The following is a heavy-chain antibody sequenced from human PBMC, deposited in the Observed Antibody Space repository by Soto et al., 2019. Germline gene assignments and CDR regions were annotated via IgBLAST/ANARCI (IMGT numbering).Heavy chain of an antibody. CDR1: GGSISSYY. J-gene: IGHJ4*02. Sequence: SETLSLTCTVSGGSISSYYWGWIRQPPGKGLEWIGSIYYSGSTYYNPSLKSRVTISVDTSKNQFSLKLSSVTAADTAVYYCARHDASIREWALLPFDYWGQGTLVTVSS. D-gene: IGHD1-26*01. CDR2: IYYSGST. CDR3: ARHDASIREWALLPFDY. V-gene: IGHV4-39*01.